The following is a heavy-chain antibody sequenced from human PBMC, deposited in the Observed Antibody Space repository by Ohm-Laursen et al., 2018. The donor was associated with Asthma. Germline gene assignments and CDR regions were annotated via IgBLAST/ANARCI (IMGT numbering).Heavy chain of an antibody. Sequence: SLRLSCTASGFTFSSYAMSWVRQAPGKGLEWVSAISGSGGSTYYADSVKGRFTISRDNSKNTLYLQMNSLRAEDTAVYYCAKERSERGYYDSSGYFDYWGQGTLVTVSS. D-gene: IGHD3-22*01. CDR2: ISGSGGST. V-gene: IGHV3-23*01. J-gene: IGHJ4*02. CDR1: GFTFSSYA. CDR3: AKERSERGYYDSSGYFDY.